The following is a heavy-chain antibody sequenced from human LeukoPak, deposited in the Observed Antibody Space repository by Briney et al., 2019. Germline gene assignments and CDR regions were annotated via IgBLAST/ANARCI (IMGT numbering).Heavy chain of an antibody. Sequence: GGSLRLSCAASGITVSSNYMSWVRQAPGKGLEWVSVIYSGGSTYYADSVKGRFTISRDNSKNTLYLQMNSLRGEDTAVYYCATADRQWLVHNDAFDIWGQGTMVTVSS. V-gene: IGHV3-53*01. CDR3: ATADRQWLVHNDAFDI. J-gene: IGHJ3*02. CDR2: IYSGGST. D-gene: IGHD6-19*01. CDR1: GITVSSNY.